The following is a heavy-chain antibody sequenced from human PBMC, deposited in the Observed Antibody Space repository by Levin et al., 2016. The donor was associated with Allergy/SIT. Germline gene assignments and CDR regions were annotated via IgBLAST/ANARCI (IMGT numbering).Heavy chain of an antibody. CDR1: GYTFSNFA. Sequence: ASVKVSCKTSGYTFSNFAMHWVRQAPGQRLEWMGWIHSGNGNSRYSENFQGRATFTGDTSASTAYMELSSLRSEDTAVYYCARDTGSGGNSWVGYWGQGTLVTVSS. CDR2: IHSGNGNS. V-gene: IGHV1-3*01. D-gene: IGHD5-18*01. J-gene: IGHJ4*02. CDR3: ARDTGSGGNSWVGY.